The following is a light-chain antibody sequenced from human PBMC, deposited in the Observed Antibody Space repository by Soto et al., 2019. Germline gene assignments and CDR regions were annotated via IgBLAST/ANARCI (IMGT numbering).Light chain of an antibody. CDR2: TAS. CDR3: QKFNSAPYT. CDR1: QGISNY. Sequence: DIPMTQSPSSLSASVGDRVTITCLASQGISNYLAWYQQKPGKVPKLLIYTASTLQSGVPSRFSGSGSGTDFTLTISSLQPEDVATYYCQKFNSAPYTFGQGTKLEIK. J-gene: IGKJ2*01. V-gene: IGKV1-27*01.